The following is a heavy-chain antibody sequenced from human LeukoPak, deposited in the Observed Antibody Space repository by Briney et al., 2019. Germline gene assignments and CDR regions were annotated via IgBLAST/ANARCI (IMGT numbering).Heavy chain of an antibody. CDR2: ISWNSGTI. D-gene: IGHD3-3*01. CDR3: AKDMYPWSGYAQNYFDY. V-gene: IGHV3-9*01. J-gene: IGHJ4*02. CDR1: GFTVDDYA. Sequence: GRSLRLSCAAAGFTVDDYAMRWVRHAPGKGREWGSCISWNSGTIGYADSVKGRFTISRDNAKNSLYLQMNSLRAEDTALYYCAKDMYPWSGYAQNYFDYWGQGTLVTVSS.